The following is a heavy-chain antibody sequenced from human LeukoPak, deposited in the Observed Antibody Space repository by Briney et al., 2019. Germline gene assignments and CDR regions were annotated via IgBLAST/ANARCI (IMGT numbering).Heavy chain of an antibody. CDR3: ARRARGATRPYWFDP. CDR1: GGSISSSGYY. V-gene: IGHV4-39*01. CDR2: IYYSGST. D-gene: IGHD6-6*01. J-gene: IGHJ5*02. Sequence: PSETLSLTCTVSGGSISSSGYYWGWIRQPPGKGLEWIGSIYYSGSTYYNPSLKSRVTISVDTSKNQFSLKLSSVTAADTAVYYCARRARGATRPYWFDPWGQGTLVTVSS.